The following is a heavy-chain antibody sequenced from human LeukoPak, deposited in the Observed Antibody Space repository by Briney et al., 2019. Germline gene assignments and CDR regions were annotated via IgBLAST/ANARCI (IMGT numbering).Heavy chain of an antibody. CDR2: ISSSSSYM. J-gene: IGHJ4*02. Sequence: GGSLRLSCAASKFTFSSYSMNWVRQAPGKGLEWVSSISSSSSYMYYADSVKGRFTISRDNAKNSRYLQMNSLRAEDTAVYYCARDLGSIVDYWGQGTLVTVSS. V-gene: IGHV3-21*01. CDR1: KFTFSSYS. CDR3: ARDLGSIVDY. D-gene: IGHD3-10*01.